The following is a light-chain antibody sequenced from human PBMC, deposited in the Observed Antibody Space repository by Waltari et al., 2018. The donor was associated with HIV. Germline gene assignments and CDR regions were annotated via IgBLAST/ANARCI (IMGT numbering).Light chain of an antibody. V-gene: IGLV3-1*01. J-gene: IGLJ2*01. CDR2: QDN. Sequence: SYKLTQPPSVSVSPGQTASITCSGDKLGEKYACWYQQKPGQSPVLVIYQDNKRPSGIPERFSGSNSGNTATLTISGTQAMDEADYYCQAWDSSTVVFGGGTKLTVL. CDR1: KLGEKY. CDR3: QAWDSSTVV.